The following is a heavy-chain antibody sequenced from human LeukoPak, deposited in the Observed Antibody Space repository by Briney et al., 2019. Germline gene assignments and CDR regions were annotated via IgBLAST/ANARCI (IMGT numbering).Heavy chain of an antibody. CDR3: ARAQGGGFGESPFDY. Sequence: GASVKVSCKASGYTFTSYYMHWVRQAPGQGLEWMGIINPSGGSTSYAQKFQGRVTMTRDMSTSTVYMELSSLRSEDTAVYYCARAQGGGFGESPFDYWGQGTLVTVSS. CDR2: INPSGGST. J-gene: IGHJ4*02. V-gene: IGHV1-46*01. D-gene: IGHD3-10*01. CDR1: GYTFTSYY.